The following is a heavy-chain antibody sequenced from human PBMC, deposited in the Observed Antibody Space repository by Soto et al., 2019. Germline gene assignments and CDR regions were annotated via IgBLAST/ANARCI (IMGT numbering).Heavy chain of an antibody. V-gene: IGHV1-2*02. CDR2: INPNSGGT. J-gene: IGHJ5*02. CDR3: AREMEYLYAPQGFDP. CDR1: GYTFTGYY. Sequence: ASVKVSCQASGYTFTGYYMHWVRQAPGQGLEWMGWINPNSGGTNYAQKFQGRVTMTRDTSISTASRELSRLRADDRAVDYWAREMEYLYAPQGFDPWGQGTRVTVSA. D-gene: IGHD2-2*01.